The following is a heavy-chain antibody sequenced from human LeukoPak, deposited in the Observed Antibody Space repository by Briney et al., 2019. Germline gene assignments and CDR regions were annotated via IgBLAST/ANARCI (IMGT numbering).Heavy chain of an antibody. CDR2: INHSGST. Sequence: SETLSLTCAVYGGSFSGYYWSWIRQPPGKGLEWIGEINHSGSTNYNPSLKSRVTISVDTSKNQFSLKLSSVTAADTAVYYCASELSDDYGQFDPWGQGTLVTVSS. J-gene: IGHJ5*02. D-gene: IGHD4-17*01. V-gene: IGHV4-34*01. CDR1: GGSFSGYY. CDR3: ASELSDDYGQFDP.